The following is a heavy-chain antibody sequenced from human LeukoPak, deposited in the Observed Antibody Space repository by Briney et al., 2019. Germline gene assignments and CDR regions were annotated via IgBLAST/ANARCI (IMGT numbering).Heavy chain of an antibody. Sequence: RGSLRLSCAASGFTFSSYEMNWVRQAPGKGLEWVSYISSSGSTIYYADSVKGRFTISRDNAKNSLYLQMNSLRAEDTAVYYCARDEYSGSYLRYYYYGMDVWGQGTTVTVSS. CDR2: ISSSGSTI. V-gene: IGHV3-48*03. J-gene: IGHJ6*02. CDR3: ARDEYSGSYLRYYYYGMDV. D-gene: IGHD1-26*01. CDR1: GFTFSSYE.